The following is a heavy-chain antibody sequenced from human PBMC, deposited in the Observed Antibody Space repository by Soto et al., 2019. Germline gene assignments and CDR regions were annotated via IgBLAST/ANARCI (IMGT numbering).Heavy chain of an antibody. D-gene: IGHD1-26*01. V-gene: IGHV6-1*01. Sequence: SQTLSLTCAISGDSVSSNSATWNWIRQSPSRSLEWLGRTYYRSKWYNDYAVSVRSRITISPDTSKNQFSLQLNSVTPEDAAVYYCARDHRGAKYGLDVWGQGTTVTVSS. CDR1: GDSVSSNSAT. CDR2: TYYRSKWYN. J-gene: IGHJ6*02. CDR3: ARDHRGAKYGLDV.